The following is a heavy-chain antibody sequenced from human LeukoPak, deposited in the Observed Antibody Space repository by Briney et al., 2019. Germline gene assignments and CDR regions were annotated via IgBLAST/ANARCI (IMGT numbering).Heavy chain of an antibody. V-gene: IGHV4-34*01. CDR1: GGSFSGYY. Sequence: PSETLSLTCAVYGGSFSGYYWSWIRQPPGKGLEWIGEINHSGSTNYNPSLKSRVTISVDTSKNQFSLKLSSVTAADTAVYYCARHSGGSAETDYWGQGTLVTVSS. D-gene: IGHD2-15*01. CDR3: ARHSGGSAETDY. CDR2: INHSGST. J-gene: IGHJ4*02.